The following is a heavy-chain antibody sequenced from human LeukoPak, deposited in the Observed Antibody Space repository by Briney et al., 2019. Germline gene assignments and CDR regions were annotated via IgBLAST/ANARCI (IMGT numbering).Heavy chain of an antibody. CDR1: GFTFSNYG. Sequence: GGSLRLSCAASGFTFSNYGMHWVRQAPGKGLEWVAFIRYDGNNKYYADSVKGRFTISRDNSKNTLYLQMNSLRPEDTAVYYCAKSLSSRGVIIRKTGRSFDYWGQGTLVTVSS. D-gene: IGHD3-10*01. CDR2: IRYDGNNK. J-gene: IGHJ4*02. V-gene: IGHV3-30*02. CDR3: AKSLSSRGVIIRKTGRSFDY.